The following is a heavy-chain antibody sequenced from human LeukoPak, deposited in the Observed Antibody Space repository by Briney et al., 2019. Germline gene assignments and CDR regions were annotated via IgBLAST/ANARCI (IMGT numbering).Heavy chain of an antibody. CDR3: ARLRDYGGNSNYFDY. CDR2: IYTSGST. Sequence: SETLSLTCTVSSGSISSGSYYWSWIRQPAGKGLEWIGRIYTSGSTNYNPSLKSRVTISVDTSKNQFSLKLSSVTAADTAVYYCARLRDYGGNSNYFDYWGQGTLVTVSS. D-gene: IGHD4-23*01. V-gene: IGHV4-61*02. J-gene: IGHJ4*02. CDR1: SGSISSGSYY.